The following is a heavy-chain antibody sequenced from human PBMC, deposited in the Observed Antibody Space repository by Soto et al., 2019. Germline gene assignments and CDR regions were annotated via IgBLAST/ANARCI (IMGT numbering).Heavy chain of an antibody. J-gene: IGHJ4*02. CDR2: IIPIFGTA. CDR1: GGTFSIYS. V-gene: IGHV1-69*01. Sequence: SVKVSCKALGGTFSIYSIRWVRQAPVQGLEWMGGIIPIFGTANYAQKFQGRVTITADESTSTAYMELSSLRSGDTAVYYCARWDAYYYDTPYYFDYCGQGTLVSVSS. D-gene: IGHD3-22*01. CDR3: ARWDAYYYDTPYYFDY.